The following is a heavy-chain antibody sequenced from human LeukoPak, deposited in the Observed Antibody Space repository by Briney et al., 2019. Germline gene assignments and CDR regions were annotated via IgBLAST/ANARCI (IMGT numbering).Heavy chain of an antibody. V-gene: IGHV3-23*01. CDR3: AKSHGSGSYYRPDDFDF. CDR1: GFTFSNYA. Sequence: GGSLRLSCAASGFTFSNYAMSWVRQAPGKGLEWVSVISDSGGSTYHADSVKGRFTISRDNSKNTLYLQMNSLGAEDTAVYYCAKSHGSGSYYRPDDFDFWGQGTLVTVSS. J-gene: IGHJ4*02. D-gene: IGHD3-10*01. CDR2: ISDSGGST.